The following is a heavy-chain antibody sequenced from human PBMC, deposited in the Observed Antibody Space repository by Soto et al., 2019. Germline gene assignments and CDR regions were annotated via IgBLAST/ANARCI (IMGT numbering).Heavy chain of an antibody. Sequence: GGSLRLSCAASGFTFSSYSMNWVRQAPGKGLEWVSSISSSSSYIYYADSVKGRFTISRDNAKNSLYLQMNSLRAEDTAVYYCARGGHYYDSSGYSGGLWGQGTLVTVSS. V-gene: IGHV3-21*01. CDR1: GFTFSSYS. J-gene: IGHJ4*02. D-gene: IGHD3-22*01. CDR3: ARGGHYYDSSGYSGGL. CDR2: ISSSSSYI.